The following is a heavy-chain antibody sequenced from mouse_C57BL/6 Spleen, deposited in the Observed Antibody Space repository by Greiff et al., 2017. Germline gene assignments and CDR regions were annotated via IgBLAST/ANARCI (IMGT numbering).Heavy chain of an antibody. V-gene: IGHV5-4*01. CDR2: ISDGGSYT. CDR3: ARGGGLRLWFAY. J-gene: IGHJ3*01. Sequence: EVQLVESGGGLVKPGGSLKLSCAASGFTFSSYAMSWVRQTPEKRLEWVATISDGGSYTYYPDNVKGRFTISRDNAKNNLYLQMSHLKSEDTAMYYWARGGGLRLWFAYWGQGTLVTVSA. D-gene: IGHD2-4*01. CDR1: GFTFSSYA.